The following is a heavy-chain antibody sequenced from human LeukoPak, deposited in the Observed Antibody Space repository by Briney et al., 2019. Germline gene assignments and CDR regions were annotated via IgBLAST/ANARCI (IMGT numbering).Heavy chain of an antibody. CDR3: AKFYSSTFTYGMDV. CDR1: AFTFSTYA. V-gene: IGHV3-23*01. D-gene: IGHD6-13*01. Sequence: GGTLRLFCAASAFTFSTYAMNWVRQAPGKGLEWGSAISGRGGSTYYADSVKGRFTVSRDNSKNTMYLQMDSLRPEDTAVYYCAKFYSSTFTYGMDVWGLGTTVTVSS. J-gene: IGHJ6*02. CDR2: ISGRGGST.